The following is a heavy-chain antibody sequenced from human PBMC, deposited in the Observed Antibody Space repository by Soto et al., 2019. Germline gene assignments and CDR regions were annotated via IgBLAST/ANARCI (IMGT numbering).Heavy chain of an antibody. V-gene: IGHV1-18*01. Sequence: QVQLVQSGAEVKKPGASVKVSCKASGYTFTSYGISWVRQAPGQGLEWMGWISAYNGNTNYAQKLQGRGTMTTDTSTSTAYMELRSLRSDDTAVYYCAKSRYCSSTSCYGGYYYYYYYMDVWGKGTTVTVSS. J-gene: IGHJ6*03. CDR1: GYTFTSYG. CDR2: ISAYNGNT. D-gene: IGHD2-2*01. CDR3: AKSRYCSSTSCYGGYYYYYYYMDV.